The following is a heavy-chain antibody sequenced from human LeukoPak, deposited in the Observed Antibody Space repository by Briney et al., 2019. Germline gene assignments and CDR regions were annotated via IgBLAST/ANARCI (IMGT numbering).Heavy chain of an antibody. V-gene: IGHV4-59*01. Sequence: SETLSLTCTVSGGSISSYYWSWIRQPPGKGLEWIGFISYSGSTNYNPSLNSRVTISVDTSKNQVSLKLSSVTAADTAVYYCAGAGGYVLYFDYWGQGTLVTVSS. CDR1: GGSISSYY. CDR2: ISYSGST. CDR3: AGAGGYVLYFDY. J-gene: IGHJ4*02. D-gene: IGHD5-12*01.